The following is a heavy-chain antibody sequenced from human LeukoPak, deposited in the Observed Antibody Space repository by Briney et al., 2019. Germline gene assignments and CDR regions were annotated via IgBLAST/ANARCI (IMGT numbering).Heavy chain of an antibody. D-gene: IGHD2-8*02. CDR2: VGGSAGRT. Sequence: GGSLRLSCEASGFTFSSFAMTWVRQAPGKGLEWVSTVGGSAGRTDYADSVKGRFTISRDNLKNTLYLQMNGLRAEDTAVYYCAKNRGHCVDGVCHNYYYMDVWGRGTTVTVSS. J-gene: IGHJ6*03. CDR3: AKNRGHCVDGVCHNYYYMDV. CDR1: GFTFSSFA. V-gene: IGHV3-23*01.